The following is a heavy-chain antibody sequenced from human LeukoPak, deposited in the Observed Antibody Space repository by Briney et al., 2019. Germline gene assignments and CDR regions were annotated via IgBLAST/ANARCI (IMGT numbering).Heavy chain of an antibody. CDR1: GYTLTELS. CDR2: INPSGGST. CDR3: ARDLDSSGYYYGY. J-gene: IGHJ4*02. D-gene: IGHD3-22*01. V-gene: IGHV1-46*01. Sequence: AASVKVSCKVSGYTLTELSMHWVRQAPGQGLEWMGIINPSGGSTSYAQKFQGRVTMTRDTSTSTVYMELSSLRPEDTAVYYCARDLDSSGYYYGYWGQGTLVTVSS.